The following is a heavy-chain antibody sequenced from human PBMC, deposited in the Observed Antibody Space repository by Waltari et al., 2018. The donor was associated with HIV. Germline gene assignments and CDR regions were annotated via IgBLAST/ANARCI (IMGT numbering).Heavy chain of an antibody. V-gene: IGHV3-30*04. CDR2: ISYDGTNK. CDR3: ARDGAPPNY. Sequence: QVQLLESGGGVVQPGRSLRIHCAASGFTFSSEAMHWVRQAPGKGLEWVAAISYDGTNKYYAESVKGRFTISRDNSKNTLYVEMSSLSPEDTAVYFCARDGAPPNYWGQGTLVTVSS. CDR1: GFTFSSEA. D-gene: IGHD2-8*01. J-gene: IGHJ4*02.